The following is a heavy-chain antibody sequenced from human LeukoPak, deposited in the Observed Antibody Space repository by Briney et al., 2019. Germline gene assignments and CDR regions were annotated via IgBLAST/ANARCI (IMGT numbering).Heavy chain of an antibody. J-gene: IGHJ3*02. CDR1: GDSIRSNNYY. CDR3: ARHDASGIDAFDI. CDR2: IFHSGSS. V-gene: IGHV4-39*01. D-gene: IGHD3-10*01. Sequence: SETLSLTCTVSGDSIRSNNYYWHWIRQPPGKGLEWIANIFHSGSSFYSPSLKSRINISIDTSKNQFSLKLSSVTAADTAVYYCARHDASGIDAFDIWGQGTMVTVSS.